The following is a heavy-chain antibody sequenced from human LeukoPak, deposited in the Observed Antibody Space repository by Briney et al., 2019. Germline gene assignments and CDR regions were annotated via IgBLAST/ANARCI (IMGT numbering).Heavy chain of an antibody. CDR3: TEFNTRDAFDI. J-gene: IGHJ3*02. V-gene: IGHV3-15*01. D-gene: IGHD1-26*01. CDR2: IKSKSDGGTT. Sequence: GGSLRLSCAASGFTLSNVWMSWVRQAPRKGLEWVGRIKSKSDGGTTDYAAPVKGRFTISRDDSKNTLYLQMNSLKTEDTAVYYCTEFNTRDAFDIWGQGTMVTVSS. CDR1: GFTLSNVW.